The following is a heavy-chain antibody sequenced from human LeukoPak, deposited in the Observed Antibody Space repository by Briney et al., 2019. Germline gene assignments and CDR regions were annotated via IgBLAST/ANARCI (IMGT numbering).Heavy chain of an antibody. V-gene: IGHV4-59*01. CDR3: ARGYCSGGSCVDY. CDR2: IYDSGST. D-gene: IGHD2-15*01. CDR1: GGSISSYY. J-gene: IGHJ4*02. Sequence: PSETLSLTCSVSGGSISSYYWSWIRKPPGKGLEWIGYIYDSGSTNYNPSLKSRVTISADTSKNQFSLKLSSVTAADTAVYYCARGYCSGGSCVDYWGQGTLVTVSS.